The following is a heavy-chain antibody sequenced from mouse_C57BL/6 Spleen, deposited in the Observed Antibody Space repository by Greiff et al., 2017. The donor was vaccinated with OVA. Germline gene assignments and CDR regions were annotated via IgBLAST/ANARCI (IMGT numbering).Heavy chain of an antibody. D-gene: IGHD1-1*01. Sequence: EVHLVESEGGLVQPGSSMKLSCTASGFTFSDYYMAWVRQVPEKGLEWVANINYDGSSTYYLDSLKSRFIISRDNAKNILYLQMSSLKSEDTATYYCARRHGSSYYYFDYWGQGTTLTVSS. CDR3: ARRHGSSYYYFDY. CDR1: GFTFSDYY. V-gene: IGHV5-16*02. J-gene: IGHJ2*01. CDR2: INYDGSST.